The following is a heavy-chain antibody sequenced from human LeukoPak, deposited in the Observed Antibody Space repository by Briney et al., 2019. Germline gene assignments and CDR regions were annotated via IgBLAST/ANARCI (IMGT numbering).Heavy chain of an antibody. D-gene: IGHD2-2*01. CDR2: INPNSGGT. CDR3: ASVVPAAKGYWFDP. Sequence: ASVKVSCKASGYTFTGYYMHWVRQAPGQGLEWMGWINPNSGGTNYAQKFQGRVTMTRDTSISTAYMELSRLRSDDTAVYYCASVVPAAKGYWFDPWGQGTLVTVSS. J-gene: IGHJ5*02. CDR1: GYTFTGYY. V-gene: IGHV1-2*02.